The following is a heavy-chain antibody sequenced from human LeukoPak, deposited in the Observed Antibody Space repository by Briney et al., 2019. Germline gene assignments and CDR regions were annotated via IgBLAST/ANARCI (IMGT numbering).Heavy chain of an antibody. V-gene: IGHV3-7*01. J-gene: IGHJ4*02. CDR1: GFTFSSYW. CDR3: ARDPAYYYDSSGYYDY. Sequence: GGSLRLSCAASGFTFSSYWMSWVRQAPGKGLEWVANIKQDGSEKYHVDSVKGRFTISRDNAKNSLYLQMNSLRAEDTAVYYCARDPAYYYDSSGYYDYWGQGTLVTVSS. CDR2: IKQDGSEK. D-gene: IGHD3-22*01.